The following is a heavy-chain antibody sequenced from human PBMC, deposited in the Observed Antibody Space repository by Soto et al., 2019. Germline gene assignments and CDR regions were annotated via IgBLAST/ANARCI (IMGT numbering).Heavy chain of an antibody. J-gene: IGHJ4*02. CDR3: VRLMRQWLGAGDY. D-gene: IGHD6-19*01. CDR1: EFTFSSYA. V-gene: IGHV3-30-3*01. CDR2: ISYDGSNK. Sequence: QVQLVESGGGVVQPGRSLRLSCAASEFTFSSYAFHWVRQAPGKGLEWVSVISYDGSNKFYADSVKGRFTISRDNSKNTLYLQMNSLRVEDTAGYHCVRLMRQWLGAGDYWGRGTLVTVSS.